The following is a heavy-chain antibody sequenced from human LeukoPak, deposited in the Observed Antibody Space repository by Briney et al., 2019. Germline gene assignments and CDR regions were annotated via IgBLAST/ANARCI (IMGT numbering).Heavy chain of an antibody. V-gene: IGHV3-30*04. D-gene: IGHD6-13*01. CDR3: ARDLKIPQRRLVHVDY. CDR1: GFTFIGYA. Sequence: GGSLRLSCAASGFTFIGYAMHWFCEALERGVEWGAVISDDGGNTYYADSARGRCTISRDNFTNTLYLQMYTLRAEDTAVYYCARDLKIPQRRLVHVDYWGQGTLVTVSS. J-gene: IGHJ4*02. CDR2: ISDDGGNT.